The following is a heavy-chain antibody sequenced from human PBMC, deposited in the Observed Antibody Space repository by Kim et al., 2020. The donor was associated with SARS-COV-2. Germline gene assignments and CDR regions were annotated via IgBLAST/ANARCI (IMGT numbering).Heavy chain of an antibody. V-gene: IGHV4-31*03. J-gene: IGHJ5*02. Sequence: SETLSLTCTVSGGSISSGGYYWSWIRQHPGKGLEWIGYIYYSGSTYYNPTLKSRVTISVDTSKNQFSLKLSSVTAADTDVYYCSGVCAVTTFEGFDPWGQGTLVTVSS. CDR3: SGVCAVTTFEGFDP. CDR2: IYYSGST. D-gene: IGHD4-17*01. CDR1: GGSISSGGYY.